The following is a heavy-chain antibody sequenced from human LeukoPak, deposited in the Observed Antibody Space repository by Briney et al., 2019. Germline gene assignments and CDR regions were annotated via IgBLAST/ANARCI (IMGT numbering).Heavy chain of an antibody. Sequence: ASVKVSCKASGYTFTSYYMHWVRQAPGQGLEWMGIINPSGGSTSYAQKFQGRVTMTRDTSMSTVYMELSSLRSEDTAVYYCARDQEGRVRQQLRGKNYYYGMDVWGQGTTVTVSS. D-gene: IGHD6-13*01. CDR1: GYTFTSYY. V-gene: IGHV1-46*01. CDR3: ARDQEGRVRQQLRGKNYYYGMDV. J-gene: IGHJ6*02. CDR2: INPSGGST.